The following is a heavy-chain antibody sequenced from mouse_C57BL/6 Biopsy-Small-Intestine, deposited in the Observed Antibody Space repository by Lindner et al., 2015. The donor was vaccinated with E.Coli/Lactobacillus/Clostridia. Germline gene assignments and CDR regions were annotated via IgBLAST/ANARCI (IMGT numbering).Heavy chain of an antibody. V-gene: IGHV1-62-2*01. CDR2: FYPGSDTV. D-gene: IGHD1-1*01. Sequence: VQLQESGAELVKPGASVKLSCKASGYTFTEYTIHWVKQRSGQGLEWIGWFYPGSDTVRYSEKFKAKATLTADKSSSTVYLELSGLASEDSAVYFCAMGYYGSSYGWFANWGQGTLVTVSA. J-gene: IGHJ3*01. CDR1: GYTFTEYT. CDR3: AMGYYGSSYGWFAN.